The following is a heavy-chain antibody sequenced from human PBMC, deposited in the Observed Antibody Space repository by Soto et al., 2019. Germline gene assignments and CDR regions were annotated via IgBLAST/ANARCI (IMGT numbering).Heavy chain of an antibody. D-gene: IGHD6-19*01. V-gene: IGHV4-59*01. J-gene: IGHJ4*02. CDR2: IYYTGCT. Sequence: QVQLQESGPGLVKPSETLSLTCTVSGGSISSYYWSWIRQPPGKGLEWIGYIYYTGCTNYNPSLTSRVTISVDTAKNPFSLKLSSVTAADTAVYYCAGSSSAKPFFDYWGQGTLVTVSS. CDR1: GGSISSYY. CDR3: AGSSSAKPFFDY.